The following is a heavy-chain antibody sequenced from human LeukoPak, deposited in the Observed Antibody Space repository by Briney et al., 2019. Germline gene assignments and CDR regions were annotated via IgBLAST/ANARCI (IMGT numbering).Heavy chain of an antibody. CDR3: ASAGKDWFDP. CDR1: GGSISIYY. D-gene: IGHD4-23*01. V-gene: IGHV4-59*12. CDR2: IYYRVRT. Sequence: SETLSLTCTVSGGSISIYYWSWIRQPPGKGLEWIGYIYYRVRTNYNPSLKSRVTLSVATSKHQISRNLNSVAAAHTARYYCASAGKDWFDPWGQGTLVTVSS. J-gene: IGHJ5*02.